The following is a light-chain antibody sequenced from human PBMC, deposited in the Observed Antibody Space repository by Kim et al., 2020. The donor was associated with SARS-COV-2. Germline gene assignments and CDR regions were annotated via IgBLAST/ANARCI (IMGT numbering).Light chain of an antibody. CDR2: TAS. CDR1: QVIGTS. CDR3: QQAHTYPLT. J-gene: IGKJ4*01. Sequence: ASVGDRVAITCRASQVIGTSLAWYQQKPGKAPNLLVYTASTLQTGVPSRFSGSGSGTDFTLTISSLQPEDFATYYCQQAHTYPLTFGGGTKVDIK. V-gene: IGKV1-9*01.